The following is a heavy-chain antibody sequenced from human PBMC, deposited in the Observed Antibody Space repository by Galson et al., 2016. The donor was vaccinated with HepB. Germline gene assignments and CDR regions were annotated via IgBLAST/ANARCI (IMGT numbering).Heavy chain of an antibody. D-gene: IGHD1-20*01. CDR1: GFTFSKAW. CDR2: IKSKTDGGTT. CDR3: TPDHSVLTATPPFLYNYYMGV. J-gene: IGHJ6*03. V-gene: IGHV3-15*01. Sequence: SLRLSCAASGFTFSKAWMSWVRQAPGKGLEWVGRIKSKTDGGTTDYAAPVKGRFTISRDESKTTLYLQMNSLKTDDTAMYYCTPDHSVLTATPPFLYNYYMGVWGKGTTVTVSS.